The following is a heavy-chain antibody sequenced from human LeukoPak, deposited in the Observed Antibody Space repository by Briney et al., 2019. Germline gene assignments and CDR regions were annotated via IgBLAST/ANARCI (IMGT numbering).Heavy chain of an antibody. J-gene: IGHJ6*04. Sequence: GASVKVSCKASGYTFTSYAMHWVRQAPGQRLERMGWINAGNGNTKYSQKFQGRVTITRDTSASTAYMELSSLRSEDTAVYYCARHDYVWGSYRWYYYYGMDVWGKGTTVTVSS. CDR2: INAGNGNT. D-gene: IGHD3-16*02. CDR1: GYTFTSYA. CDR3: ARHDYVWGSYRWYYYYGMDV. V-gene: IGHV1-3*01.